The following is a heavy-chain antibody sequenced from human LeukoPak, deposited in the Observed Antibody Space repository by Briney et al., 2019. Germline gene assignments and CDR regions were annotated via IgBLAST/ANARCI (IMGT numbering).Heavy chain of an antibody. D-gene: IGHD5-12*01. V-gene: IGHV1-2*02. CDR3: ARPTSTTYSGYDYVVDY. CDR1: GYTFTGYY. Sequence: GASVKVSCKASGYTFTGYYMHWVRQAPGQGLEWMGWINPNSGGTNYAQKFQGRVTMTRDTSISTAYMELSRLRSDDTAVYYCARPTSTTYSGYDYVVDYWGQGTLVTVSS. J-gene: IGHJ4*02. CDR2: INPNSGGT.